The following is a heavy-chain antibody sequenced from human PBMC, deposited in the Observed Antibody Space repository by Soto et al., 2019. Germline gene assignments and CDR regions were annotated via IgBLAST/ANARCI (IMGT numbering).Heavy chain of an antibody. D-gene: IGHD2-15*01. J-gene: IGHJ6*02. CDR2: ISAYNGNT. V-gene: IGHV1-18*01. CDR1: GYTFTSYG. Sequence: GASVKVSCKASGYTFTSYGISWVRQAPGQGLDWMGWISAYNGNTKYAQDLQGRVTMTTDTATSTAYMELRSLRSADTAVYYCARFSGGSYNTYYFYYGMDVGGQGTTFTVAS. CDR3: ARFSGGSYNTYYFYYGMDV.